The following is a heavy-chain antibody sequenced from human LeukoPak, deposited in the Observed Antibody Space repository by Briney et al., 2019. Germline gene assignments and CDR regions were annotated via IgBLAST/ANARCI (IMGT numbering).Heavy chain of an antibody. J-gene: IGHJ6*02. Sequence: ASVKVSCKVSGYTLTELSMHWVRQAPGKGLEWMGGFDPEDGETTYAQKFQGRVTMTEDTSTDTAYMELSSLRSEDTAVYYCATVAGPAGYYGMDVWGQGTTVTVSS. CDR3: ATVAGPAGYYGMDV. CDR2: FDPEDGET. V-gene: IGHV1-24*01. D-gene: IGHD6-13*01. CDR1: GYTLTELS.